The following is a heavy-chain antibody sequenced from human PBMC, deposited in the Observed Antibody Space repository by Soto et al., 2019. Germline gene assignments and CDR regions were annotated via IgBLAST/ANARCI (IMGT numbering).Heavy chain of an antibody. D-gene: IGHD4-17*01. CDR3: AQGGADDYGDYAPVD. Sequence: QVQLVESGGGVVQPGRSLRLSCAASGFTFSSYGMHWVRQAPGKGLEWVAVISYDGSNKYYADSVKGRFTISRDNSKNTLYVQMNSLRAEDTAVYHCAQGGADDYGDYAPVDWGQGTLVTVSS. J-gene: IGHJ4*02. V-gene: IGHV3-30*03. CDR2: ISYDGSNK. CDR1: GFTFSSYG.